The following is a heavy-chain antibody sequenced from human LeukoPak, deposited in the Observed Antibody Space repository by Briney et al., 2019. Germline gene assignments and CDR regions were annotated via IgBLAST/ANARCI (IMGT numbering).Heavy chain of an antibody. J-gene: IGHJ4*02. CDR1: GLTISSYS. D-gene: IGHD3-9*01. CDR2: IRSSSSII. Sequence: GGSLRLSCAASGLTISSYSMNWVRQAPGKGLEWVSYIRSSSSIIYYADSVKGRFTISRDNAKNSLYLQMNSLRAEDTAVYYCARDQDILTGYYSTPFDYWGQGTLVTVSS. CDR3: ARDQDILTGYYSTPFDY. V-gene: IGHV3-48*04.